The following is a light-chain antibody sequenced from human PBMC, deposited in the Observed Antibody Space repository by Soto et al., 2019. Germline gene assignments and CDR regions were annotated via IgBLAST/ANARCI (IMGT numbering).Light chain of an antibody. CDR3: QSYDSSLSGWV. V-gene: IGLV1-40*01. CDR1: SSNIGAGYD. CDR2: GNS. J-gene: IGLJ3*02. Sequence: QSVLTQPPSVSGAPGQRVTISGTGSSSNIGAGYDVHWYQQLPGTAPKLLIYGNSNRPSGVPDRFSGSKSGTSASLAITGLQAEDAADYYCQSYDSSLSGWVFGGGTKLTVL.